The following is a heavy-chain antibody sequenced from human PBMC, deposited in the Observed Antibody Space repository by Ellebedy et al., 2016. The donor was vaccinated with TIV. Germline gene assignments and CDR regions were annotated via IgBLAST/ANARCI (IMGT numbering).Heavy chain of an antibody. CDR2: ITSRSSYI. CDR3: ARDLRAGYGYLDS. D-gene: IGHD5-12*01. CDR1: GFTFSDYS. Sequence: GESLKISXAASGFTFSDYSMNWVRQTPGRGLEWVSSITSRSSYIYYADSVRGRFTISRDNAKNSLYLDMTSLRADDTGLYYCARDLRAGYGYLDSWGQGTLVTVSS. J-gene: IGHJ4*02. V-gene: IGHV3-21*06.